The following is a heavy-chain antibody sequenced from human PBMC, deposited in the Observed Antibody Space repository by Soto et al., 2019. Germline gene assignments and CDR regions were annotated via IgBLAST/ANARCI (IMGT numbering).Heavy chain of an antibody. J-gene: IGHJ6*02. D-gene: IGHD2-15*01. CDR1: GGSFSGYY. CDR3: ARVMVGYCSGGSCYYYYYGMDV. CDR2: INHSGST. Sequence: QVQLQQWGAGLLKPSETLSLTCAVYGGSFSGYYWSWIRQPPGKGLEWIGEINHSGSTNYNPSLKSRVTISVDTSKNQFSLKLSSVTAADTAVYYCARVMVGYCSGGSCYYYYYGMDVWGQGTTVTVSS. V-gene: IGHV4-34*01.